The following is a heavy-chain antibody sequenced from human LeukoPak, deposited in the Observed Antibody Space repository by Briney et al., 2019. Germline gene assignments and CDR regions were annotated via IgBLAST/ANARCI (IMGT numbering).Heavy chain of an antibody. CDR1: GFTFGDYA. V-gene: IGHV3-66*01. D-gene: IGHD1-26*01. CDR3: ARVYSGSYYYFDY. J-gene: IGHJ4*02. CDR2: IYSGGST. Sequence: GGSLRLSCTASGFTFGDYAMSWFRQAPGKGLEWVSVIYSGGSTYYADSVKGRFTISRDNSKNTLYLQMNSLRAEDTAVYYCARVYSGSYYYFDYWGQGTLVTVSS.